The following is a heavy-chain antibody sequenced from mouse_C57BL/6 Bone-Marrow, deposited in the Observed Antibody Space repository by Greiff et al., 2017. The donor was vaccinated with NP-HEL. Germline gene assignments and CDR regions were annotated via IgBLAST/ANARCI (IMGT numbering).Heavy chain of an antibody. V-gene: IGHV1-81*01. CDR2: IYPRSGNT. D-gene: IGHD2-2*01. J-gene: IGHJ1*03. CDR1: GYTFTSYG. Sequence: VQLQQSGAELARPGASVKLSCKASGYTFTSYGISWVKQRTGQGLEWIGEIYPRSGNTYYNEKFKGKATLTADKSSSTAYMELRSLTSEDSAVYFGARLGGYDVYWYFDGGGTGTTVTVSS. CDR3: ARLGGYDVYWYFDG.